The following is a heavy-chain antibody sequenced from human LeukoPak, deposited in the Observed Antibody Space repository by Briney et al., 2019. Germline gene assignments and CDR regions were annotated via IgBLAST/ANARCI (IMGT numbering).Heavy chain of an antibody. CDR1: GYTFTSIG. CDR2: ISAYNGNT. J-gene: IGHJ4*02. V-gene: IGHV1-18*01. D-gene: IGHD3-22*01. CDR3: ARAWDSRGYEFGY. Sequence: ASVTVSCKASGYTFTSIGISWVRQAPGQGLEWMGWISAYNGNTNYAQKIQGRATITTDPSARPAYMGPRRLRSDRTAVNYRARAWDSRGYEFGYWGQGTLVTVSS.